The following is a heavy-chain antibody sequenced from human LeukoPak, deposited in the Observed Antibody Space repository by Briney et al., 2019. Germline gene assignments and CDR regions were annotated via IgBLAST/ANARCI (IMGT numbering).Heavy chain of an antibody. CDR1: GFTFSSFW. CDR3: ARGYSSSSSGVGY. D-gene: IGHD6-6*01. Sequence: GGSLRLSCAASGFTFSSFWMTWVRQAPGKGLEWVANIKQDGSEKYYVDSVKGRFTISRDNAKNSLYLQMNSLRAEDTAVYYCARGYSSSSSGVGYWGQGTLVTVSS. J-gene: IGHJ4*02. CDR2: IKQDGSEK. V-gene: IGHV3-7*05.